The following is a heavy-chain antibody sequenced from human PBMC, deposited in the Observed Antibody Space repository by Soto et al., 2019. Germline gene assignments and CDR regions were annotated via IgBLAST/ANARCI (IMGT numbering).Heavy chain of an antibody. Sequence: PSETLSLTCTVSGGSISSGDYYWSWIRQPPGKGLEWIGYIYYSGSTYYNPSLKSRVTISVDTSKNQFSLKLSSVTAADTAVYYCARLGIHYGDGLYFDYWGQGTLVTVSS. V-gene: IGHV4-30-4*01. CDR1: GGSISSGDYY. D-gene: IGHD4-17*01. J-gene: IGHJ4*02. CDR3: ARLGIHYGDGLYFDY. CDR2: IYYSGST.